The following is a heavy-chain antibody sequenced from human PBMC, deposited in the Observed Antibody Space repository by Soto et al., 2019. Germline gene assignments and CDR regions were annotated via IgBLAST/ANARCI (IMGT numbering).Heavy chain of an antibody. CDR1: GFTFSSYG. CDR2: IWFDGSNK. D-gene: IGHD3-22*01. V-gene: IGHV3-33*01. J-gene: IGHJ4*02. CDR3: ARDCALAGGSGYGLIDY. Sequence: VWSLRLSSTASGFTFSSYGMHWVRQAPGRGLVGVAVIWFDGSNKYYADSVEGRFTISRDNSKNTLYLQMNSLRAEDRAVYYCARDCALAGGSGYGLIDYWGQGT.